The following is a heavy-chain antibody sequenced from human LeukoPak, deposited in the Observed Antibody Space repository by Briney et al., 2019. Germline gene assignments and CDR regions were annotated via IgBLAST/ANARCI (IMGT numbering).Heavy chain of an antibody. CDR2: MNPNSGNT. J-gene: IGHJ6*02. CDR1: GYTFTSYD. Sequence: GASVKVSCKASGYTFTSYDINWVRQATGQGLEWMGWMNPNSGNTGYAQKFQGRVTMTRNTSISTAYMELSSLRSEDTAVYYCAREDWSGHYTGYYGMDVWGQGTTVTVSS. CDR3: AREDWSGHYTGYYGMDV. V-gene: IGHV1-8*01. D-gene: IGHD3-3*01.